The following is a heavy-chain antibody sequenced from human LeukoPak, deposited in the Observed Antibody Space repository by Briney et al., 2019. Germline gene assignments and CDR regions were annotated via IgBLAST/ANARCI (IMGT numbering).Heavy chain of an antibody. CDR2: ISISSSYI. J-gene: IGHJ4*02. Sequence: GGSLRLSCAASGFTFSSYSMNWVRQAPGKGLEWVSSISISSSYIYYADSVKGRFTISRDNAKNSLYLQMNRLRAEDTAVYYCARHVRVDYWGQGTLVTVSS. CDR3: ARHVRVDY. V-gene: IGHV3-21*01. CDR1: GFTFSSYS.